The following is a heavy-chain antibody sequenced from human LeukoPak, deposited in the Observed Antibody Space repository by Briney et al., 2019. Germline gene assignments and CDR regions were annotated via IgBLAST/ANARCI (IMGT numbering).Heavy chain of an antibody. J-gene: IGHJ4*02. D-gene: IGHD6-25*01. V-gene: IGHV4-59*01. Sequence: SETLSLTCTVWSRTFHRYYGRWIRQPPGKGLEWIANIYHTGSTNYNPSLSRRVTISIDTAKNQFSLKLTSVTAADTAVYFCARRGRNSSGRQDYLWGQGTLVTVSS. CDR1: SRTFHRYY. CDR3: ARRGRNSSGRQDYL. CDR2: IYHTGST.